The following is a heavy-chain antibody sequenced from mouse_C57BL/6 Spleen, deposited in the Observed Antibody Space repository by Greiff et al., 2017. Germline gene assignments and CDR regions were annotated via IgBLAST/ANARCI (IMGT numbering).Heavy chain of an antibody. D-gene: IGHD3-2*02. CDR2: IYPGSGNT. Sequence: VKLMESGAELVRPGASVKLSCKASGYTFTDYYINWVKQRPGQGLEWIARIYPGSGNTYYNEKFKGKATLTAEKSSSTAYMQLSSLTSEDSAVYFCAKTAQATFYFDYWGQGTTLTVSS. CDR3: AKTAQATFYFDY. CDR1: GYTFTDYY. J-gene: IGHJ2*01. V-gene: IGHV1-76*01.